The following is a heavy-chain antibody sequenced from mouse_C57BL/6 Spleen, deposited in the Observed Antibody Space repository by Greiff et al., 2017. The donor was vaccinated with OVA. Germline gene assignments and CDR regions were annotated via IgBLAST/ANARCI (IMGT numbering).Heavy chain of an antibody. CDR2: INPYNGGT. Sequence: VQLQQSGPVLVKPGASVKMSCKASGYTFTDYYMNWVKQSHGKSLEWIGVINPYNGGTSYNQKFKGKATLTVDKSSSTAYMELNSLTSEDSAVYYCARQRGTVVAKVYAMDYWGQGTSVTVSS. V-gene: IGHV1-19*01. J-gene: IGHJ4*01. CDR3: ARQRGTVVAKVYAMDY. CDR1: GYTFTDYY. D-gene: IGHD1-1*01.